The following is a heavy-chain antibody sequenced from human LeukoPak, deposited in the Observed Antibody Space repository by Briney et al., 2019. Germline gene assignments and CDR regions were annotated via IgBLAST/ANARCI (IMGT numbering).Heavy chain of an antibody. V-gene: IGHV3-23*01. CDR1: GFTFSSYA. J-gene: IGHJ4*02. D-gene: IGHD3-22*01. Sequence: GGSLRLSCAASGFTFSSYAMSWVRQAPGKGLEWVSFISPSADRTSNAASVEGRVTISRDNPRNTLYLQMNSLRDEDTAVYYCAIMHGYYDGSGYWVQWGQGTLVTVSS. CDR2: ISPSADRT. CDR3: AIMHGYYDGSGYWVQ.